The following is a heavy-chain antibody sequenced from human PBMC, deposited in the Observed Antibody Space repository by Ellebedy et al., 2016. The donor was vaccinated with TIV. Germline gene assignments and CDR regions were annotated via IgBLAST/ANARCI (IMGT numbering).Heavy chain of an antibody. V-gene: IGHV4-59*01. CDR1: GGSIRSFY. Sequence: SETLSLXCTVSGGSIRSFYWTWIRQPPGKGLEWIGHIYYSGNTNYNPSLKSRVTISMDRSKNQFSLSVMSVTTADAAVYYCARTAKFSISFYDIWGQGTLVAVSS. CDR2: IYYSGNT. J-gene: IGHJ4*02. D-gene: IGHD6-13*01. CDR3: ARTAKFSISFYDI.